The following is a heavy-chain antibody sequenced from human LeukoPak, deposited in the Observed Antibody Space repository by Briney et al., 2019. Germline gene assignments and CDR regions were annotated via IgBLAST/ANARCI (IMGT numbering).Heavy chain of an antibody. V-gene: IGHV3-23*01. CDR1: GFTFSSYG. D-gene: IGHD6-13*01. CDR2: IIGSGSST. Sequence: GGTLRLSCAASGFTFSSYGMSWVRQAPGKGLQWVSVIIGSGSSTYYADSVKGRFTISRDNAKNSLYLQMNSLRAEDTAVYYCARSSYSSSWYTQSFLSDYYMDVWGKGTTVTVSS. J-gene: IGHJ6*03. CDR3: ARSSYSSSWYTQSFLSDYYMDV.